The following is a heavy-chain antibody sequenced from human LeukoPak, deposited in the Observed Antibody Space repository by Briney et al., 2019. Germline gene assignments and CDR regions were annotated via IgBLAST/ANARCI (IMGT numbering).Heavy chain of an antibody. CDR2: IKQDGSEK. CDR1: GFTFSSYW. CDR3: AKDVRAVAGTWSHMDV. V-gene: IGHV3-7*03. D-gene: IGHD6-19*01. Sequence: GGSLRLSCAASGFTFSSYWMSWVRQAPGKGLEWVANIKQDGSEKKYVDSVKGRLTISRDNSKNSLYLQMNSLRAEDTALYYCAKDVRAVAGTWSHMDVWGKGTTVTVSS. J-gene: IGHJ6*03.